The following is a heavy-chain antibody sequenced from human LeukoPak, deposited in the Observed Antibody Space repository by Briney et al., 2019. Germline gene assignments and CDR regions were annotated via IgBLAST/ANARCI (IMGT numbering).Heavy chain of an antibody. Sequence: GGSLRLSCAASGFTFSSYWMHWVRHAPGKGLVWVSRINSDGSSASYADSVKGRFTISRDNAKNTLYLQMNSLRAEDTAVYYCAREPYCGGDCYSDYWGQGTLVTVSS. CDR2: INSDGSSA. J-gene: IGHJ4*02. V-gene: IGHV3-74*01. CDR3: AREPYCGGDCYSDY. CDR1: GFTFSSYW. D-gene: IGHD2-21*02.